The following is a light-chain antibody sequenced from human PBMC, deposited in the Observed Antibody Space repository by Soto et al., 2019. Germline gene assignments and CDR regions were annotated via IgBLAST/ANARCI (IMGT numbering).Light chain of an antibody. J-gene: IGKJ1*01. CDR1: QSISSY. CDR3: QQSYSTPPT. Sequence: IQMTQSPSSLSASVGGRVTITCRAIQSISSYVNWYQQKPGKAPKLLIYAASSLQSGVPSRFSGSGSGTDFTLTISSLQPEDFATYYCQQSYSTPPTFGQGTKVEIK. CDR2: AAS. V-gene: IGKV1-39*01.